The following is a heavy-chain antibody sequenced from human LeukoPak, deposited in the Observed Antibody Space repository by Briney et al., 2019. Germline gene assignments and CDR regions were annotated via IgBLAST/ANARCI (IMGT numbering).Heavy chain of an antibody. CDR2: INPSGGST. J-gene: IGHJ1*01. CDR1: GYTFTSYY. CDR3: ARGPTRAATGEYFQH. Sequence: ASVKVSCKASGYTFTSYYMHWVRQAPGQGLEWMGIINPSGGSTSYAQKFQGRVTMTRDTSTSTVYMELSSLRSEDTAVYYCARGPTRAATGEYFQHWGQGTLVTVSS. V-gene: IGHV1-46*01. D-gene: IGHD2-15*01.